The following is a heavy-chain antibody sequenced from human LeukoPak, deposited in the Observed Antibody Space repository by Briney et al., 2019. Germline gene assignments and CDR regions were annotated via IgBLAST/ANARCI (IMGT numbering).Heavy chain of an antibody. CDR3: ARAPAATPLGIYFAY. V-gene: IGHV4-34*01. CDR2: INHSGST. D-gene: IGHD2-2*01. Sequence: SEAPSVTSAVHGGSFSGYYWSCICQPPREGLECIWEINHSGSTNYNPSLKRRVTISVDTSKNQFSLKLSSVTAADTAVYYCARAPAATPLGIYFAYWGQGTLVTVSS. J-gene: IGHJ4*02. CDR1: GGSFSGYY.